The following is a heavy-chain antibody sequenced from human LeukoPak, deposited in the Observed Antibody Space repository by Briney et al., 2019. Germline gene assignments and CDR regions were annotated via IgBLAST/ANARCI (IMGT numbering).Heavy chain of an antibody. CDR2: IKQDGSEK. V-gene: IGHV3-7*04. Sequence: GGSLRLSCAASGFTFSSFWMSWVRQAPGKGLEWVANIKQDGSEKYYVDSVKGRFTISRDNAKNSLYLQMNSLRAEDTAVYYCARAPHTEEGCYYYMDVWGKGTTVTVSS. CDR1: GFTFSSFW. CDR3: ARAPHTEEGCYYYMDV. J-gene: IGHJ6*03. D-gene: IGHD2-8*02.